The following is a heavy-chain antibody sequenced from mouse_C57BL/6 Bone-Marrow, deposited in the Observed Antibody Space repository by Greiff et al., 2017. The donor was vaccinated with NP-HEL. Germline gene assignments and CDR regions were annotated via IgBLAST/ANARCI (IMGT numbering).Heavy chain of an antibody. Sequence: QVQLQQSGAELVKPGASVKLSCKASGYTFTSYWMQWVKQRPGQGLEWIGEIDPSDSYTNYNQKFKGKATLTVDTSSSTAYMQLSSLTSEDSAVYYCARDDYEWFAYWGQGTLVTVSA. D-gene: IGHD2-4*01. V-gene: IGHV1-50*01. CDR2: IDPSDSYT. CDR3: ARDDYEWFAY. J-gene: IGHJ3*01. CDR1: GYTFTSYW.